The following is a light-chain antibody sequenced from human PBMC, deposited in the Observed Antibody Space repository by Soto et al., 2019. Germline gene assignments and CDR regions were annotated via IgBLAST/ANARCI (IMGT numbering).Light chain of an antibody. V-gene: IGLV2-8*01. CDR1: SSDVGGYNY. CDR3: SSYGGSNPVV. J-gene: IGLJ2*01. CDR2: EVS. Sequence: QSALTQPPSASGSPGQSVTISCTGSSSDVGGYNYVSWYQQHPGKAPKLMIYEVSKWPSGVPDRLSGSKSGNTASLTVSGLQAEDEADYYCSSYGGSNPVVFGVGTKLPVL.